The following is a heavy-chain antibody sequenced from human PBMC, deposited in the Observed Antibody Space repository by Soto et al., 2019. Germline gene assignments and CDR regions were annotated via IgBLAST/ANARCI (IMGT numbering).Heavy chain of an antibody. CDR2: IIPILTTA. D-gene: IGHD2-15*01. Sequence: QVQVVQSGAEVKKPGSSVKVSCKVSGDSFSSYAISWVRQAPGQGLEWMGGIIPILTTANYAQKFQDRVTITRDESTSTAYMEVSSLTSEDTAVYYCARKAGGGNYYILDFWGQGTLVTVSS. CDR3: ARKAGGGNYYILDF. CDR1: GDSFSSYA. V-gene: IGHV1-69*01. J-gene: IGHJ4*02.